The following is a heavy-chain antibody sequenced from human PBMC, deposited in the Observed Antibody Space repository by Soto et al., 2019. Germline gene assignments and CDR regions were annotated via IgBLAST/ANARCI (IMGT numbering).Heavy chain of an antibody. J-gene: IGHJ6*02. CDR3: ARDPQRIGYDSYYFHGMDV. V-gene: IGHV1-69*08. CDR1: GGTFSSYS. CDR2: IIPIPGIL. Sequence: QVQLVQSGAEVKKPGSSVKVSCKASGGTFSSYSINWVRQAPGQGLEWMGRIIPIPGILKYAQKFQGRVTFTXDXPTSTVYMELSSLRSDDTAVYYCARDPQRIGYDSYYFHGMDVWGQGTTVTVSS. D-gene: IGHD5-12*01.